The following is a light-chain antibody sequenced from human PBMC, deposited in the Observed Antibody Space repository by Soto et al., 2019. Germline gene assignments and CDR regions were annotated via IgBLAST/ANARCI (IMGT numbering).Light chain of an antibody. V-gene: IGKV3-20*01. CDR2: GAS. CDR3: QQYGSSPPYT. CDR1: QSVSSSY. Sequence: EIVLTQSPGTLSLSPGERATLSCRASQSVSSSYLAWYQHKPGQAPRLLIYGASNRATGIPDRFSGSGSGTDFTLTISRLEPEGIAVYYCQQYGSSPPYTFGQGTKLEIK. J-gene: IGKJ2*01.